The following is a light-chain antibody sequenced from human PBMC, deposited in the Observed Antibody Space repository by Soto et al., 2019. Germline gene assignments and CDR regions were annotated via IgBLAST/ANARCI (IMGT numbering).Light chain of an antibody. CDR1: SSDVGGYHY. J-gene: IGLJ1*01. Sequence: QSVLTQPASVSGSPGQSITISCTGTSSDVGGYHYVSWYQQYPGKAPKVMIYDVSNRPSGVSNRFSGSKSGNTASLTISGLQAEDEADYYCSSNTTSSTYVFGTGTKVTVL. CDR3: SSNTTSSTYV. CDR2: DVS. V-gene: IGLV2-14*01.